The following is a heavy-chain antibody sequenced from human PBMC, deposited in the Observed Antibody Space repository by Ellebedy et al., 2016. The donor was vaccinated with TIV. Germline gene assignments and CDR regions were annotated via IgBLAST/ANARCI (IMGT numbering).Heavy chain of an antibody. CDR3: ARQLGGDANFDY. Sequence: MPSETLSLTCSVSGGSISSSDHFWGWIRQSPGKGVDWVGNLYYTGSTDYNPSLKSRVTISVDTSKNQFSLNLNSVTAADTAVYYCARQLGGDANFDYWGQGTLVTVSS. D-gene: IGHD3-10*01. J-gene: IGHJ4*02. CDR1: GGSISSSDHF. V-gene: IGHV4-39*01. CDR2: LYYTGST.